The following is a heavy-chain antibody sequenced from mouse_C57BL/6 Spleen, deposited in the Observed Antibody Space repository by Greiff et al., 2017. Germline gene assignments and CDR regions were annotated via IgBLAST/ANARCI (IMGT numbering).Heavy chain of an antibody. J-gene: IGHJ1*03. D-gene: IGHD2-4*01. CDR3: ARHYDRYFDV. V-gene: IGHV1-61*01. Sequence: QVQLQQPGAELVRPGSSVKLSCKASGYTFTSYWMDWVKQRPGQGLEWIGNIYPSDSETHYNQKFKDKDTLTVDKSSSTAYMQLSSLTSEDSAVYYCARHYDRYFDVWGTGTTVTVSS. CDR1: GYTFTSYW. CDR2: IYPSDSET.